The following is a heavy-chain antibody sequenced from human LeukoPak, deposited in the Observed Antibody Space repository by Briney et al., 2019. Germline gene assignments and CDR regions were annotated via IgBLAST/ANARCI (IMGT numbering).Heavy chain of an antibody. Sequence: PSETLSLTCTVSGYSISSGYYWGWIRQPPGKGLEWIGSIYQSGSTYYNPSLKSRVTISVDTSKNQFSLKLSSVTAADTAVYYCARGWFGELKAYDYWGQGTLVTVSS. CDR3: ARGWFGELKAYDY. V-gene: IGHV4-38-2*02. CDR1: GYSISSGYY. CDR2: IYQSGST. J-gene: IGHJ4*02. D-gene: IGHD3-10*01.